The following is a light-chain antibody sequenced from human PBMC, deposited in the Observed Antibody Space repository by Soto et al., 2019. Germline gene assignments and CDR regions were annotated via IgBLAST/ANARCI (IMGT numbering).Light chain of an antibody. V-gene: IGLV2-11*01. Sequence: QSALTQPRSVSGSPGQSVTISCTGTSSDVAAYNYVSWYQQHPGKAPKLLICDVSRRPSGVPDRCSGSKSGNTASLTISGLQADDEADYYCCSYAGSYTYVVFGGGTKVTVL. CDR2: DVS. CDR3: CSYAGSYTYVV. J-gene: IGLJ2*01. CDR1: SSDVAAYNY.